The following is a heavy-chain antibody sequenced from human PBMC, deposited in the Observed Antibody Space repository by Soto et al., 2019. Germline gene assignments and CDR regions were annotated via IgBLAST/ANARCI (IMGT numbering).Heavy chain of an antibody. Sequence: QVQLQESGPGLVKPSQTLSLTCTVSGGSISSGVYSCSWIRQLPGKGLEWIGYIYYSGSAYYTPSFKSRVTIAVDTSKNQFSLKLRSVTAADRAVYYCASNSYGYIFYDSWGQGTLVTVSS. D-gene: IGHD5-18*01. V-gene: IGHV4-30-4*01. CDR2: IYYSGSA. CDR3: ASNSYGYIFYDS. CDR1: GGSISSGVYS. J-gene: IGHJ4*02.